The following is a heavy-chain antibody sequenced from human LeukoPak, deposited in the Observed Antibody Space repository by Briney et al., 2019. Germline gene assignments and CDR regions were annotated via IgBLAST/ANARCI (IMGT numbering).Heavy chain of an antibody. J-gene: IGHJ4*02. CDR2: INHSGST. CDR3: ATRQGYSSSWYYFDY. D-gene: IGHD6-13*01. CDR1: GVSISSSNSY. Sequence: SETLSLTCTVSGVSISSSNSYWSWIRQPPGKGLEWIGEINHSGSTNYNPSLKSRVTISVDTSKNQFSLKLSSVTAADTAVYYCATRQGYSSSWYYFDYWGQGTLVTVSS. V-gene: IGHV4-39*07.